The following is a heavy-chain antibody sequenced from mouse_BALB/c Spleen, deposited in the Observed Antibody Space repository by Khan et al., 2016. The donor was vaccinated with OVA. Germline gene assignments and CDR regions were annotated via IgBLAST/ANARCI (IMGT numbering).Heavy chain of an antibody. Sequence: QIQLVQSGPELKKPGETVKISCKASGYTFTSYGMNWVKQSPGKALRWMGWINTYTGEPTYTDDFKGRFAFSLETYASTSYLQINNLKNEDTATYDCARPPYFSYTLDYGGQGTSVTVSS. D-gene: IGHD2-10*01. CDR3: ARPPYFSYTLDY. V-gene: IGHV9-3-1*01. CDR2: INTYTGEP. J-gene: IGHJ4*01. CDR1: GYTFTSYG.